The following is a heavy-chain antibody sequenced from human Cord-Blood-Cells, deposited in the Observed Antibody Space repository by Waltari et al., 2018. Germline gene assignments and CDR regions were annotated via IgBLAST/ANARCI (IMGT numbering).Heavy chain of an antibody. Sequence: QVQLQQWGAGLLKPSETMSLTCAVYGGSFSGYYWSWSRQPPGKGLEWIGEINHSGSTNYNPSLKSRVTISVDTSKNQFSLKLSSVTAADTAVYYCARGPRYSSSWYYWGQGTLVTASS. J-gene: IGHJ4*02. CDR2: INHSGST. CDR3: ARGPRYSSSWYY. CDR1: GGSFSGYY. D-gene: IGHD6-13*01. V-gene: IGHV4-34*01.